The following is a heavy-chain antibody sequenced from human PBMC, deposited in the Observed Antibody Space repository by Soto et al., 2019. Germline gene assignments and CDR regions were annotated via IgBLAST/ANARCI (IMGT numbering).Heavy chain of an antibody. CDR2: INRDGSSA. J-gene: IGHJ5*02. Sequence: GGSLRLSCATSGFPFSSYWMHWARQAPGKGLVWVSRINRDGSSANYADSVKGRFTISRDNAKNTVYLQMNNLRAEDTAIYYCEKDYHGAAAHPWGQGTLVTVSS. CDR3: EKDYHGAAAHP. CDR1: GFPFSSYW. V-gene: IGHV3-74*01. D-gene: IGHD6-13*01.